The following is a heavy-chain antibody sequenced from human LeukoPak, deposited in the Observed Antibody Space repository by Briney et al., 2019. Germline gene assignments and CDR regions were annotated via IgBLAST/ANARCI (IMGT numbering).Heavy chain of an antibody. CDR3: ARSSSWYYFDY. D-gene: IGHD6-13*01. CDR1: GFTFSSYD. J-gene: IGHJ4*02. Sequence: PGGSLRLSCAASGFTFSSYDMHWVRQATGKGLEWVSAIGTAGDTYYPGSVKGRFTISRENAKNSLYLQMNSLRAGGTAVYYCARSSSWYYFDYWGQGTLVTVSS. V-gene: IGHV3-13*04. CDR2: IGTAGDT.